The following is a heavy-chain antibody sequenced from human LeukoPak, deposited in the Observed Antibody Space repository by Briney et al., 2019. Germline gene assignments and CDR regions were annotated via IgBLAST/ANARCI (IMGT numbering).Heavy chain of an antibody. Sequence: PSETLSLTCTVSGGSVSSGSYYWSWIRQPPGKELEWIGYIHYSGSTNYNPSLKSRVTISVDTSKNQFSLKLSSVTAADTAVYYCARGAVAGLPGFDYWGQGTLVTVSS. D-gene: IGHD6-19*01. CDR2: IHYSGST. CDR3: ARGAVAGLPGFDY. CDR1: GGSVSSGSYY. J-gene: IGHJ4*02. V-gene: IGHV4-61*01.